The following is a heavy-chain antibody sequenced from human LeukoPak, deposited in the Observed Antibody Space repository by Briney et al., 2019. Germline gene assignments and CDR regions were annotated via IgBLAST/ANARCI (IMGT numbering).Heavy chain of an antibody. CDR2: IIPIFGTA. Sequence: ASVKVSCKASGGTFSSYAISWVRQAPGQGLEWMGGIIPIFGTANYAQKFQGRVTITADESTSTAYMELNSLRAEDTAVYYCARGSLLLGVVIIHPSHFDYWGQGTLVTVSS. D-gene: IGHD3-3*01. CDR3: ARGSLLLGVVIIHPSHFDY. J-gene: IGHJ4*02. CDR1: GGTFSSYA. V-gene: IGHV1-69*13.